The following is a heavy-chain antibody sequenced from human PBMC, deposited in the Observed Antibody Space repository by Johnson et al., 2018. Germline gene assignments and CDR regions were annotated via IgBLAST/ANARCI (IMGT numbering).Heavy chain of an antibody. Sequence: VQLVESGGGLVQPGGSLRLSCAASGFTFSSYAMSWVRQAPGKGLEWVSRINSDGSSTSYADSVKGRFTISRDNAKNTLYLQMNSLRAEDTAVYYCSLMAQGYYYYMDVWGKGTTVTVSS. D-gene: IGHD5-24*01. CDR3: SLMAQGYYYYMDV. V-gene: IGHV3-74*02. CDR1: GFTFSSYA. J-gene: IGHJ6*03. CDR2: INSDGSST.